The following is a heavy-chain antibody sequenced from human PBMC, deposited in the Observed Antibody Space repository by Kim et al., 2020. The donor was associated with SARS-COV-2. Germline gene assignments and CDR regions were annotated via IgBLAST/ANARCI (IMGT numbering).Heavy chain of an antibody. CDR2: T. V-gene: IGHV3-23*01. J-gene: IGHJ4*02. D-gene: IGHD1-26*01. Sequence: TYYADSGKGRFTISRDKSKNTLYLQMNSLRAEDTAVYYCAKDAEGGSQDYWGQGTLVTVSS. CDR3: AKDAEGGSQDY.